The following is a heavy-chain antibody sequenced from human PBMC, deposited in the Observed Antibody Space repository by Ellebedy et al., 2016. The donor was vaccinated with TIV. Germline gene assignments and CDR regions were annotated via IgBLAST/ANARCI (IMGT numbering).Heavy chain of an antibody. V-gene: IGHV3-74*01. Sequence: PGGSLRLSCAASGFSFSPQWMSWVRQAPGKGLVWVSGITGDGSGTNYADSVRGRFIISRDNATNTLYLQMNSLGADDTAVYYCAREHWSSLPSWGQGTLVTVSS. CDR2: ITGDGSGT. D-gene: IGHD3-3*01. CDR1: GFSFSPQW. J-gene: IGHJ5*02. CDR3: AREHWSSLPS.